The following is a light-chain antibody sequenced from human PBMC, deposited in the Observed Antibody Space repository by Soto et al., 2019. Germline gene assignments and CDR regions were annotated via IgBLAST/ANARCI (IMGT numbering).Light chain of an antibody. CDR2: DII. Sequence: QSALTQPASVSGSPGQSITISCTGTSSDIGAFTSVSWYQQHPGKAPKLIIYDIIHRPTGVSDRFSGSKSVNTASLTVSGVQPEDEANYYCSSYSRTTTLVVFRGGTKLTVL. V-gene: IGLV2-14*03. CDR1: SSDIGAFTS. J-gene: IGLJ2*01. CDR3: SSYSRTTTLVV.